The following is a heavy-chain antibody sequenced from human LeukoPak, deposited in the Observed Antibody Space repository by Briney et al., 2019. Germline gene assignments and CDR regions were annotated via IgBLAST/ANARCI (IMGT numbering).Heavy chain of an antibody. CDR3: GRNRLGKAFDI. D-gene: IGHD7-27*01. V-gene: IGHV1-2*04. Sequence: GASVTVSCKASGYTFTDYYLHWVRQAPGQGLEWMGWINPNSGGTNYAQKFQGWVTMTRDTSISTAYMELNRLTFDDTAVYYCGRNRLGKAFDIWGQGTMVTISS. J-gene: IGHJ3*02. CDR2: INPNSGGT. CDR1: GYTFTDYY.